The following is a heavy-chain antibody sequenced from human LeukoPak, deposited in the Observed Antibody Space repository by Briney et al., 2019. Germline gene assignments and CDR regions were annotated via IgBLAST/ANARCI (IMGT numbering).Heavy chain of an antibody. D-gene: IGHD1-26*01. J-gene: IGHJ4*02. CDR1: GSTFSSYG. V-gene: IGHV3-23*01. Sequence: PGGSLRLSCAASGSTFSSYGMSWVRQAPGKGLEWVSAISGSGGSTYYADSVKGRFTISRDNSKNTLYLQMNSLRAEDTAVYYCALRYSGSHFDYWGQGTLVTVSS. CDR2: ISGSGGST. CDR3: ALRYSGSHFDY.